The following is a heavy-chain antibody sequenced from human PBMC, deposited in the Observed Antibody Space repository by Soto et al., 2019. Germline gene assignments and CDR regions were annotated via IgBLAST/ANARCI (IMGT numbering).Heavy chain of an antibody. CDR1: GGSFSGYY. CDR3: ARGRNKMVQLWLGGMDV. Sequence: QSQTLSLTCAVYGGSFSGYYWSWIRQPPGKGLEWIGEINHSGSTNYNPSLKSRVTISVDTSKNQFSLKLSSVTAADTAVYYCARGRNKMVQLWLGGMDVWGQGTTVTVSS. CDR2: INHSGST. V-gene: IGHV4-34*01. J-gene: IGHJ6*02. D-gene: IGHD5-18*01.